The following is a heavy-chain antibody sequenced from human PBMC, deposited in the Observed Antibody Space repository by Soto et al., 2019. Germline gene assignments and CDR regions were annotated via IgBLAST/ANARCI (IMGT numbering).Heavy chain of an antibody. CDR1: GFSFSDYY. V-gene: IGHV3-11*01. CDR2: ISTSGSST. Sequence: PGGSLRLSCAASGFSFSDYYMSWIRQAPGKGLEWVSLISTSGSSTDYADSVKGRFTISRDNAKNSLSLQMNSLRAEYTAVYYWANLAKNYYHYMDVWGKRTMVTVSS. D-gene: IGHD1-26*01. CDR3: ANLAKNYYHYMDV. J-gene: IGHJ6*03.